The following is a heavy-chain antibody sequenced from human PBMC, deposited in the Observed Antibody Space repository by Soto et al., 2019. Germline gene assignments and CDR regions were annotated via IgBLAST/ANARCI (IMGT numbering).Heavy chain of an antibody. CDR3: ARGRGSGSFYQLDY. J-gene: IGHJ4*02. Sequence: QVQLVESGGGVVQPGRSLRLSCAASGFTFSNHGMHWVRQAPGKGLEWVARIYYDGSNEYYADSVKGRFTISRDSSKNTMYRKMNSLRAEDTAVYYCARGRGSGSFYQLDYWCQGTLVTVSS. CDR1: GFTFSNHG. D-gene: IGHD1-26*01. V-gene: IGHV3-33*01. CDR2: IYYDGSNE.